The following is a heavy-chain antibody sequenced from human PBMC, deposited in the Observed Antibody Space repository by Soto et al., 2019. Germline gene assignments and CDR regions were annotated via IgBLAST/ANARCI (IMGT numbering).Heavy chain of an antibody. V-gene: IGHV4-59*08. CDR2: IYYSGST. CDR1: GGSISSYY. Sequence: SETLSLTCTVSGGSISSYYWSWIPQPPGKGLEWIGYIYYSGSTNYNPSLKSRVTISVDTSKTKFSLKLSSVTTADTAAYSSMCHKGIAPAGTVWYFDLWGRGTLVTVSS. D-gene: IGHD6-13*01. CDR3: MCHKGIAPAGTVWYFDL. J-gene: IGHJ2*01.